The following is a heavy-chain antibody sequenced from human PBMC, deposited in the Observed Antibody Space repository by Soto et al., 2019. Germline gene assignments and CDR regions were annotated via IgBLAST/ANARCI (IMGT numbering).Heavy chain of an antibody. V-gene: IGHV3-23*01. Sequence: GGSLRLSCAASGFTFSSYAMSWVRQAPGKGLEWVSAISGSGGSTYYADSVKGRFTISRDNSKNTLYLQMNSLRAEDTAVYYCARQAQRDSSGYSFDYYYYGMDVWGQGTTVTVS. CDR3: ARQAQRDSSGYSFDYYYYGMDV. D-gene: IGHD3-22*01. CDR1: GFTFSSYA. CDR2: ISGSGGST. J-gene: IGHJ6*02.